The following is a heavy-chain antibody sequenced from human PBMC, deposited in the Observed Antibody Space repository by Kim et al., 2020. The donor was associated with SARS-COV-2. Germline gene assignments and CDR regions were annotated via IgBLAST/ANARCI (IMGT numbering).Heavy chain of an antibody. D-gene: IGHD1-26*01. CDR3: ARDGYSGSYWVYYYYYGMDV. Sequence: GGSLRLSCAASGFTFSSYEMNWVRQAPGKGLEWVSYISSSGSTIYYADSVKGRFTIYRDNAKNSLYLQMNSLRAEDTAVYYCARDGYSGSYWVYYYYYGMDVWGQGTTVTVSS. CDR1: GFTFSSYE. CDR2: ISSSGSTI. V-gene: IGHV3-48*03. J-gene: IGHJ6*02.